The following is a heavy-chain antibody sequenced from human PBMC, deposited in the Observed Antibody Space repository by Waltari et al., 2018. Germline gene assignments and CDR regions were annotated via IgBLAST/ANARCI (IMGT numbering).Heavy chain of an antibody. D-gene: IGHD1-26*01. CDR2: VDPEDGDT. J-gene: IGHJ2*01. V-gene: IGHV1-69-2*01. CDR3: ATPRGVDGRSPNWYFDL. CDR1: GYTFTDYY. Sequence: EVQLVQSGAEVRKPGTTVKISCKVSGYTFTDYYLHWVQQAPGKGLEWMGSVDPEDGDTIYAEKFQGRVSIIADTSTDTVYMELSSLRSEDAAMYYCATPRGVDGRSPNWYFDLWGRGTLVTVSS.